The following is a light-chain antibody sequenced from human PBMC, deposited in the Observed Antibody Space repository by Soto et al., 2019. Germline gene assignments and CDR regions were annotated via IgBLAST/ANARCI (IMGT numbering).Light chain of an antibody. CDR2: DAS. CDR3: QQRSNWPPT. Sequence: IVMAQSPATLSVSPGERATLSCRASQSVSSYLAWYQQKPGQAPRLLIYDASNRATGIPARFSGSGSGTDFTLTISSLEPEDFAVYYCQQRSNWPPTFAQGTRLEIK. J-gene: IGKJ5*01. CDR1: QSVSSY. V-gene: IGKV3-11*01.